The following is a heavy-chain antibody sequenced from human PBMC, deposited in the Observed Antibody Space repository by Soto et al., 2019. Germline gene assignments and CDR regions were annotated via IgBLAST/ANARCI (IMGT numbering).Heavy chain of an antibody. CDR3: ARVIVGATGVDY. Sequence: QVQLQESGPGLVKPSETLSLTCTVSGGSVSSGSYYWSWIRQPPGKGLEWIGYIYYSGSTNYNPPLKSRVILSVDTSKNQFSLKLSSVTAADTAVYYCARVIVGATGVDYWGQGTLVTVSS. V-gene: IGHV4-61*01. CDR2: IYYSGST. J-gene: IGHJ4*02. D-gene: IGHD1-26*01. CDR1: GGSVSSGSYY.